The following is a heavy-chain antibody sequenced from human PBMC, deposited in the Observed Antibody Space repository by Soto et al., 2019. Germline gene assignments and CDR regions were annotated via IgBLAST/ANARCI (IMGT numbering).Heavy chain of an antibody. J-gene: IGHJ6*03. V-gene: IGHV1-58*02. CDR1: GFTFTSSA. D-gene: IGHD4-17*01. CDR3: AADYGGATVPPHYYYMDV. CDR2: IVVGSGNT. Sequence: GASVKVSCKASGFTFTSSAMQWVRQARGQRLKRIGWIVVGSGNTNYAQKFQERVTITRDMSTSTAYMELSSLRSEDTAVYYCAADYGGATVPPHYYYMDVWGKGTTLTVSS.